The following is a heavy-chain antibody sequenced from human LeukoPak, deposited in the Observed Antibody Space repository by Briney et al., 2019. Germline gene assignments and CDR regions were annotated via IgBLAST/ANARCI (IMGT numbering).Heavy chain of an antibody. D-gene: IGHD3-16*02. V-gene: IGHV4-34*01. CDR3: ARGLRRLTYWGSYPNNWFDP. CDR2: INHSGST. Sequence: PSETLSLTCAVYGGAFSGYYWSWIRQPPGKGLEWIGEINHSGSTNYNPSLESRVTISVDTSKNQFSLKLSSVAAADAAVYYCARGLRRLTYWGSYPNNWFDPWGQGTLVTVSS. CDR1: GGAFSGYY. J-gene: IGHJ5*02.